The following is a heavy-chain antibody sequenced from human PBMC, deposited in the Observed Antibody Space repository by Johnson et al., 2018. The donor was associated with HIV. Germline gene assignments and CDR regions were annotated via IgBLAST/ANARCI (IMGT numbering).Heavy chain of an antibody. CDR1: GFTLNYYG. CDR3: VKGIDSSSWYAFDI. J-gene: IGHJ3*02. CDR2: ISYDGSDK. Sequence: QMQLVESGGGVVQPGGSLRLSCVAFGFTLNYYGMHWVRQAPAKGLEWVAVISYDGSDKDYADSVKGRFTISRDNSKNTLYLQMNSLRAEDTAVYYCVKGIDSSSWYAFDIWGQGTMVTVSS. D-gene: IGHD6-13*01. V-gene: IGHV3-30*19.